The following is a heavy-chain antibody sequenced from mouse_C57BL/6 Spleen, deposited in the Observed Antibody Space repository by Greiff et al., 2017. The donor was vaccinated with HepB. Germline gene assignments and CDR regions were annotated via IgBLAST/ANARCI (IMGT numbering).Heavy chain of an antibody. CDR1: GFTFSSYG. Sequence: DVHLVESGGDLVKPGGSLKLSCAASGFTFSSYGMSWVRQTPDKKLEWVATISSGGSYTYYPDSVKGRFTISRDNAKNTLYLQMSSLKSEDTAMYYCARVYYGNYEDYFDYWGQGTTLTVSS. CDR2: ISSGGSYT. V-gene: IGHV5-6*01. CDR3: ARVYYGNYEDYFDY. D-gene: IGHD2-1*01. J-gene: IGHJ2*01.